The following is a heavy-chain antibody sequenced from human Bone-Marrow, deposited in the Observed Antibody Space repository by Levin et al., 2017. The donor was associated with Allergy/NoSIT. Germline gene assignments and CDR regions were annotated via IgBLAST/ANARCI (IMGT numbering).Heavy chain of an antibody. V-gene: IGHV1-2*02. CDR3: ARPALDASYGDYVLYVDY. CDR1: GYTFTGYY. D-gene: IGHD4-17*01. CDR2: INPNNGGT. Sequence: ASVKVSCKASGYTFTGYYVHWVRQAPGQGLEWMGWINPNNGGTSSAQKFQGRVTMTRDTSISTAYMELSGLRSDDTAVYYCARPALDASYGDYVLYVDYWGQGTLVTVSS. J-gene: IGHJ4*02.